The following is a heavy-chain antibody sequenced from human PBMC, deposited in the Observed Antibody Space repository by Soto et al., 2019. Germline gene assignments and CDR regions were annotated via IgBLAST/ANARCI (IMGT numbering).Heavy chain of an antibody. CDR1: GYTFTSYD. V-gene: IGHV1-8*01. CDR3: ARRLAARPAIRNWFDP. CDR2: MNPNSGNT. D-gene: IGHD6-6*01. Sequence: GASVKVSCKASGYTFTSYDINWVRQATGQGLEWMGWMNPNSGNTGYAQKFQGRVTMTRNTSISTAYMELSSLRSEDTAVYYCARRLAARPAIRNWFDPWGQGTLVTVSS. J-gene: IGHJ5*02.